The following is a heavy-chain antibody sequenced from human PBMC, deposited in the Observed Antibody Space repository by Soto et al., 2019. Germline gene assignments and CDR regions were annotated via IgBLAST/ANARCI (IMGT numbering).Heavy chain of an antibody. V-gene: IGHV3-30*18. CDR2: ISYDGSNK. D-gene: IGHD3-10*01. J-gene: IGHJ4*02. CDR3: AKDHLGYYGSGSYYNVDY. Sequence: GGSLRLSCAASGFTFSSYGMHWVRQAPGKGLEWVAVISYDGSNKYYADSVKGRFTISRDNSKNTLYLQMNSLRAEDTAVYYCAKDHLGYYGSGSYYNVDYWGQGTLVTVSS. CDR1: GFTFSSYG.